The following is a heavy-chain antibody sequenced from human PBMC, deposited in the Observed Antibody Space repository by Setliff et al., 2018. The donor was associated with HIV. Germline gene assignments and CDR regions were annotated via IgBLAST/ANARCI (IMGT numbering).Heavy chain of an antibody. CDR1: GGTLSSYA. D-gene: IGHD1-1*01. CDR2: IIPVFGTP. CDR3: AKGERRVADISDLNYMGV. J-gene: IGHJ6*03. V-gene: IGHV1-69*13. Sequence: SVKVSCKASGGTLSSYAISWVRQAPGQGLEWMGGIIPVFGTPNYAQKFQGRVTITADESTRTAYMELSSLRSEDTAVYYCAKGERRVADISDLNYMGVWGKGTMVTVS.